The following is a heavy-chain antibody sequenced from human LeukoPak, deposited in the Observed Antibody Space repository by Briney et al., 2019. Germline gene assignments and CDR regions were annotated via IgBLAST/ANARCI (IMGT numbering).Heavy chain of an antibody. V-gene: IGHV3-30*02. Sequence: PGGSLRLSCAASGFTFSSYGMHWVRQAPGKGLEWVAFIRYDGSNKYYADSVKGRFTISRDNSKNTLYLQMNSLRAEDTAVYYCAKDRDSSGPKNWFDPWGQGTLVTVSS. J-gene: IGHJ5*02. CDR2: IRYDGSNK. CDR3: AKDRDSSGPKNWFDP. CDR1: GFTFSSYG. D-gene: IGHD6-19*01.